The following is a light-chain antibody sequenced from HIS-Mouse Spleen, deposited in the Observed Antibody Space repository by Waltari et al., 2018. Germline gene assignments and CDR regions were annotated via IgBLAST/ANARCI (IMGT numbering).Light chain of an antibody. CDR3: QQYDNLPPT. CDR2: WAS. J-gene: IGKJ2*01. Sequence: DIVMTQSPDSLAVSLGERATINCKSSQSVLYSSNNKNYLAWYQQKPGQPPKLLIYWASTRESGVPDRFSGSGSGTDFTLTISSLQPEDIATYYCQQYDNLPPTFGQGTKLEIK. V-gene: IGKV4-1*01. CDR1: QSVLYSSNNKNY.